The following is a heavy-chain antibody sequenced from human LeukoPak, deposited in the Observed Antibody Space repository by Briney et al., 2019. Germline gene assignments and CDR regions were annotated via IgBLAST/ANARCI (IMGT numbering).Heavy chain of an antibody. CDR3: AREWQLYYFDY. CDR1: GFTFSSYG. V-gene: IGHV3-33*01. Sequence: GGSLRLSCAASGFTFSSYGMSWVRQAPGKGLEWVAGIWYDGSNKYYADSVKGRFTISRDNSKNTLYLQRNSLRAEDTAVYYCAREWQLYYFDYWGQGTLVTVSS. J-gene: IGHJ4*02. D-gene: IGHD6-13*01. CDR2: IWYDGSNK.